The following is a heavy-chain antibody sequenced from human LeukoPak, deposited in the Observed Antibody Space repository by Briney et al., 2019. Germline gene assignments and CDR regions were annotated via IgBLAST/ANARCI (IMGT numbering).Heavy chain of an antibody. CDR3: ARDGYGGTYFLFDY. CDR1: GFTVSNNY. CDR2: IYSGGST. D-gene: IGHD1-26*01. V-gene: IGHV3-66*01. Sequence: GGSLRLSCAASGFTVSNNYMNWVRQAPGKGLEWVSVIYSGGSTSYADSVKGRFTISRDNSRNTVSLQMNTLRAEDTAVYYCARDGYGGTYFLFDYWGQGTLVTVSS. J-gene: IGHJ4*02.